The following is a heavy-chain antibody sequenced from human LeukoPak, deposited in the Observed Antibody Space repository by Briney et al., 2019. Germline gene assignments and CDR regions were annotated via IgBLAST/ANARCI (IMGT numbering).Heavy chain of an antibody. V-gene: IGHV1-24*01. Sequence: ASVKVSCKVSGYTLTELSMHWVRQAPGKGLEWMGGFDPEDGETIYAQKFQGRVTMTEDTSTDTAYMELSSLRSEDTTVYYCATDLYGEYSYGYDYWGQGTLVTVSS. D-gene: IGHD5-18*01. CDR2: FDPEDGET. CDR1: GYTLTELS. J-gene: IGHJ4*02. CDR3: ATDLYGEYSYGYDY.